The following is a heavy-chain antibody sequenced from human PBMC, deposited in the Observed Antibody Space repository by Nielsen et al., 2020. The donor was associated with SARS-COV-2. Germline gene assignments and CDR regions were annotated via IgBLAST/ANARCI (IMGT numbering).Heavy chain of an antibody. CDR1: GFTFDDYA. CDR3: AKVGPSGGADY. J-gene: IGHJ4*02. Sequence: GGSLRLSCAASGFTFDDYAMHWVRQAPGKGLEWVSGISWNSGSIGYADSVKGRFTISRDNAKNSLYLQMNSLRAEDTALYYCAKVGPSGGADYWGQGTLVTVSS. CDR2: ISWNSGSI. D-gene: IGHD3-16*01. V-gene: IGHV3-9*01.